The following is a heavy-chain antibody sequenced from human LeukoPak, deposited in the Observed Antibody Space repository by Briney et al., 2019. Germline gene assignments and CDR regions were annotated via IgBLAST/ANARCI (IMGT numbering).Heavy chain of an antibody. CDR2: ISSSSSYI. J-gene: IGHJ4*02. V-gene: IGHV3-21*01. CDR1: GFTFCSYS. Sequence: PGGPLRLSCASSGFTFCSYSMNWIRESLGKGLEWVSSISSSSSYIYYADSVKGRFTISRDNAKNSLYLQMNSLRAEDTAVYYCARVGSGYDFVYWGQGTLVTVSS. D-gene: IGHD5-12*01. CDR3: ARVGSGYDFVY.